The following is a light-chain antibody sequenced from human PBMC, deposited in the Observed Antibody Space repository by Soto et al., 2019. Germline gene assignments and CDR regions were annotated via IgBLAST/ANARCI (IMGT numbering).Light chain of an antibody. J-gene: IGKJ5*01. CDR2: AVS. CDR3: QRYGSSPAIS. V-gene: IGKV3-20*01. Sequence: EAVLTQSPATLSLSPGERATLSCRASQSVSSNYLDWYQQKPGQAPRLLIYAVSSRATGIPDRFSGSGSGTDFTLTISRLEPEDCAVYYCQRYGSSPAISFGQGTRLEFK. CDR1: QSVSSNY.